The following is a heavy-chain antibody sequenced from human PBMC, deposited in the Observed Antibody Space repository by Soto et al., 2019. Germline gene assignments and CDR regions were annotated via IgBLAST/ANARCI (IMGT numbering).Heavy chain of an antibody. CDR3: ARHMILSSSSCFDY. Sequence: PSETLSLTCTVSGGSISRSGYSWGWIRRPPGKGLEWIGSIYYTGSPYYSPSVKSRVSISGDTSKNQFSLKLTSVTAADTAVYYCARHMILSSSSCFDYWGQGTLVTVSS. J-gene: IGHJ4*02. CDR1: GGSISRSGYS. V-gene: IGHV4-39*01. CDR2: IYYTGSP. D-gene: IGHD6-6*01.